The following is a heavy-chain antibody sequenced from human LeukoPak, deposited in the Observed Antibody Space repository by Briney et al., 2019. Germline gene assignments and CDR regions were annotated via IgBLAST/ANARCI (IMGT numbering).Heavy chain of an antibody. CDR1: GGSISSSTYY. D-gene: IGHD2-15*01. V-gene: IGHV4-39*01. CDR2: IYYSGRT. J-gene: IGHJ4*02. Sequence: SETLSLTCTVSGGSISSSTYYWGWIRQPPGKGLEWIGSIYYSGRTYYNPSLKSRVTISVDTSKNQFSLKLSSVTAADTAVYYCARHGHCSGGSCYKFDYWGQGTLVTVSS. CDR3: ARHGHCSGGSCYKFDY.